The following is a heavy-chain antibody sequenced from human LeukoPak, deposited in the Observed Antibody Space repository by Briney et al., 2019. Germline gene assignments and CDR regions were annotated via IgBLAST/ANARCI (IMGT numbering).Heavy chain of an antibody. J-gene: IGHJ4*02. CDR1: GFTFSSYA. Sequence: GGSLRLSCAASGFTFSSYAMSWVRQAPGKGLEWVSAISGSGGGTYYADSVKGRFTISRDNSKNTLYLQMNSLRAEDTAVYYCAKDYDFWSGYYFDYWGQGTLVTVSS. D-gene: IGHD3-3*01. CDR3: AKDYDFWSGYYFDY. CDR2: ISGSGGGT. V-gene: IGHV3-23*01.